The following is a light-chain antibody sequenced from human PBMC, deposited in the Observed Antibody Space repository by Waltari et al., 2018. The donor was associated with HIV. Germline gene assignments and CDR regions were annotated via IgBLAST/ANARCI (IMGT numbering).Light chain of an antibody. CDR1: TSAVGSYNL. V-gene: IGLV2-23*02. CDR3: CSYAGSGANWV. Sequence: QYALTQPASVSGSTVQSSTISCTGTTSAVGSYNLVDWYPEHPGKAPRLMIFEVNKGTSGVADRFAGSKSGHTASLTIPGLEAEAEADYCCCSYAGSGANWVFGRRSKLTVL. CDR2: EVN. J-gene: IGLJ3*02.